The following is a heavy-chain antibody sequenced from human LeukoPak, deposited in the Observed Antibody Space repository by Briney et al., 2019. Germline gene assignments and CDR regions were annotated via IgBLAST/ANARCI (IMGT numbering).Heavy chain of an antibody. D-gene: IGHD3-10*01. CDR2: INPNSGST. CDR1: GYTFTGYY. V-gene: IGHV1-2*02. CDR3: ATQTMVRGVKSISD. J-gene: IGHJ4*02. Sequence: ASVKVSCKASGYTFTGYYMHWVRQAPGQGLEWMGWINPNSGSTNYAQKFQGRVTMTRDTSISTAYMELSRLRSDDTAVYYCATQTMVRGVKSISDWGQGTLVTVSS.